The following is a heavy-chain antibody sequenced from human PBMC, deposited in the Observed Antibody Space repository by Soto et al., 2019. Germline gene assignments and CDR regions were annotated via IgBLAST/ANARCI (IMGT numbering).Heavy chain of an antibody. CDR1: GGSISSSSYY. D-gene: IGHD3-3*01. CDR2: IYYSGST. CDR3: ARHLMTIFGVVTSYYYYMDV. J-gene: IGHJ6*03. V-gene: IGHV4-39*01. Sequence: PSETLSLTXTVSGGSISSSSYYWGWIRQPPGKGLEWIGSIYYSGSTYYNPSLKSRVTISVDTSKNQFSLKLSSVTAADTAVYYCARHLMTIFGVVTSYYYYMDVRGKGTTVTVSS.